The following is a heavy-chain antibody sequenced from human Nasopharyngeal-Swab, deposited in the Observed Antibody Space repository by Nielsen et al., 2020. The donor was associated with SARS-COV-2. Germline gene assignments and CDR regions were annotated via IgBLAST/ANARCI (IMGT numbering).Heavy chain of an antibody. J-gene: IGHJ4*02. D-gene: IGHD2-8*01. V-gene: IGHV3-30*04. CDR3: ARDNGVLPGALDS. CDR2: TSSDGRNT. Sequence: GGSLRLSCAASGFNFSFYAMHWVRQAPGKGLEWVAVTSSDGRNTYYADSVKGRFTISRDNSKNTLYLQMNSLRAEDTALYYCARDNGVLPGALDSWGQGTLVTVSS. CDR1: GFNFSFYA.